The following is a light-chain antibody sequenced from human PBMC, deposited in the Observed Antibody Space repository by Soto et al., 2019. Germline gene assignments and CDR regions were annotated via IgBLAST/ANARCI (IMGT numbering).Light chain of an antibody. CDR2: DVS. CDR3: SSFTSSVTYV. J-gene: IGLJ1*01. V-gene: IGLV2-14*01. CDR1: SSDVGGHNS. Sequence: QSVLTQPASVSGSPGQSITISCTGTSSDVGGHNSVSWYQQDPGKAPKLMIYDVSNRPSGVSDRFSGSKSGNTASLTISGLQIEDEADYYCSSFTSSVTYVFGTGTKVTVL.